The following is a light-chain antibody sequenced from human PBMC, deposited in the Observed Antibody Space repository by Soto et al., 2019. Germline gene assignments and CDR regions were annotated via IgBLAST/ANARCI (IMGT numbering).Light chain of an antibody. CDR3: QHFFSPPFP. CDR1: QSLLANCNNKNC. J-gene: IGKJ2*01. CDR2: WAS. V-gene: IGKV4-1*01. Sequence: DIVMTQSPDSLAVSLGERATINCNSSQSLLANCNNKNCLAWYQHKPGQPPKMLILWASTRESGVPDRFSGSGSGTDFTLTISSLQAEDAAVYYCQHFFSPPFPFGQGTKLEIK.